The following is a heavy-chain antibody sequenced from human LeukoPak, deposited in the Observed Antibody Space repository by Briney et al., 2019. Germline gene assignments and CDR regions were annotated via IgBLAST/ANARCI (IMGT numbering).Heavy chain of an antibody. J-gene: IGHJ3*02. V-gene: IGHV3-23*01. CDR3: ARDYRNAFDI. Sequence: PGGSLRLSCAASGFTFSSYWMHWVRQAPGKGLEWVSGVSGSGHSTYYADSVKGRFTISRDNSKNTLYLQMNSLRAEDTAVYYCARDYRNAFDIWGQGTMVTVSS. CDR2: VSGSGHST. CDR1: GFTFSSYW.